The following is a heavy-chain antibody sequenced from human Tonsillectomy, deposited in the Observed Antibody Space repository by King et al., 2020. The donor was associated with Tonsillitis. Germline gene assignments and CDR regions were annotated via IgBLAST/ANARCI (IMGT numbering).Heavy chain of an antibody. V-gene: IGHV4-39*01. CDR2: IYYSGRT. D-gene: IGHD3-10*01. CDR3: ARLNYYASGSHRYYFDY. J-gene: IGHJ4*02. Sequence: QLQESGPGLVKPSETLSLTCPVSGGSISSNSYYWGWIRQPPGKGLEWIGNIYYSGRTYHNPSLQSRVTISVDTSKNQFSLKLSSVTAADTAVYYCARLNYYASGSHRYYFDYWGQGTLVTVSS. CDR1: GGSISSNSYY.